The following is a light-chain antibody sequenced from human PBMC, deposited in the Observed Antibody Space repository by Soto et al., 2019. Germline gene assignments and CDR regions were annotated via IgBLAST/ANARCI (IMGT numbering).Light chain of an antibody. V-gene: IGKV4-1*01. Sequence: DIVMTQSPESLAVSLGERATINCKSSQSVLSNSIAWYQQKPGQPPKLLIYWASTRESGVPDRFSGSGSGTDFTLTISSLQAEDVAVYYCQQYSNTPQTFGPGTKLEIK. CDR2: WAS. CDR3: QQYSNTPQT. CDR1: QSVLSNS. J-gene: IGKJ2*01.